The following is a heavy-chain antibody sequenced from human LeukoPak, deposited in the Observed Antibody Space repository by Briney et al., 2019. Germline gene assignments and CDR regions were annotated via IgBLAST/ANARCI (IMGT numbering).Heavy chain of an antibody. Sequence: PGGSLRLFCEASGFILSDYAVNWVRQAPGKGLEWVSSIRDGYIYYADSVKGRFTISRDNAKNSVYLQMNSLSAGDTALYYCAREITSVLSRGRLDAWGQGILVTVSS. CDR2: IRDGYI. CDR3: AREITSVLSRGRLDA. CDR1: GFILSDYA. D-gene: IGHD3-10*01. J-gene: IGHJ5*02. V-gene: IGHV3-69-1*02.